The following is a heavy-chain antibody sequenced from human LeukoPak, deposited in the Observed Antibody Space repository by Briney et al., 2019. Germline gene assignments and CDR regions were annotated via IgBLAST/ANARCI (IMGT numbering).Heavy chain of an antibody. CDR3: ARGSTWYYFDY. D-gene: IGHD6-13*01. CDR2: IYSGGST. CDR1: GFTVSSNY. J-gene: IGHJ4*02. V-gene: IGHV3-53*01. Sequence: GGSLRLSCAASGFTVSSNYMSWVRQAPGKGLEWVSVIYSGGSTYYADSVKGRFSISRDNSKNTLYLQMNSLRAEDTAVYYCARGSTWYYFDYWGQGTLVTVSS.